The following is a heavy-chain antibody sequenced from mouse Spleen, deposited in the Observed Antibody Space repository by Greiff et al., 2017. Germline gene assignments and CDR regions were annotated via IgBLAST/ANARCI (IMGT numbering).Heavy chain of an antibody. CDR3: ARQGYYGSSRYYFDY. V-gene: IGHV5-9-1*01. J-gene: IGHJ2*01. D-gene: IGHD1-1*01. Sequence: EVILVESGGGLVKPGGSLKLSCAASGFTFSSYALSWVLQTQKKRLVWVAPISSGGSYTYYPDSVKGRFTISRDNAKKTLYLQMSSLRSEETAMYYCARQGYYGSSRYYFDYGGQGTTLTVSS. CDR1: GFTFSSYA. CDR2: ISSGGSYT.